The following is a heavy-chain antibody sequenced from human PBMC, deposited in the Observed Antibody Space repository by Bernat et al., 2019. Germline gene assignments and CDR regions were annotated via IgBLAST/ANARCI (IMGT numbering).Heavy chain of an antibody. CDR3: ATVGCTGGHCYPDY. CDR1: GFIFSTYW. V-gene: IGHV3-7*01. Sequence: DVHLVESGGGLVQPGGSLRLSCAASGFIFSTYWMSWVRQAPGKGLEWVANINQGGSEKYYVDSVKGRFTISRDDAKSSLYLQMNSLGADDTAIYYCATVGCTGGHCYPDYWGQGTLVTVSS. CDR2: INQGGSEK. D-gene: IGHD2-15*01. J-gene: IGHJ4*02.